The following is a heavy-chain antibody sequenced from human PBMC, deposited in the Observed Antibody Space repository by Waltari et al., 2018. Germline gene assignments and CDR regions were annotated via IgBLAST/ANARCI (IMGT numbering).Heavy chain of an antibody. CDR1: GGSISSSNW. Sequence: QVQLQESGPGLVKPSRTLSLTCAVSGGSISSSNWWSWVRQPPGKGLEWIGEIYHSGSTNYNPSLKSRVTISVDKSKNQFSLKLSSVTAADTAVYYCARDLKYSYGKYYYYGMDVWGQGTTVTVSS. CDR3: ARDLKYSYGKYYYYGMDV. D-gene: IGHD5-18*01. J-gene: IGHJ6*02. V-gene: IGHV4-4*02. CDR2: IYHSGST.